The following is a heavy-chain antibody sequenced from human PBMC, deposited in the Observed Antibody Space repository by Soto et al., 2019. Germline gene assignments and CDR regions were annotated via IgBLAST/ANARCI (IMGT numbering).Heavy chain of an antibody. CDR2: INAGNGNT. V-gene: IGHV1-3*01. Sequence: QVQLVQSGAEVKKPGASVKVSCKASGYTFTSYAMHWVRQAPGQRLEWMGWINAGNGNTKYSQKFQGRVTITRDTSASTAYMELSGLRSEDTAVYSCAGDLGFWLSDYWGQGTLVTVSS. J-gene: IGHJ4*02. CDR3: AGDLGFWLSDY. D-gene: IGHD3-16*01. CDR1: GYTFTSYA.